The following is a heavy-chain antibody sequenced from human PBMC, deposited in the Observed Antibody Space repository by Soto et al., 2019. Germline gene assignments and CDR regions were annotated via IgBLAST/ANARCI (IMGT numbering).Heavy chain of an antibody. Sequence: AETLSLTCTVSGVSVSSYYWSWVRQPAGKRLKWIGRIFSSGHTNYNPALKSRVTMSLDTSNNQFSLKLSSVTAADTAVYFCARDIVGAALFDYWGQGALVTVSS. CDR3: ARDIVGAALFDY. CDR1: GVSVSSYY. D-gene: IGHD1-26*01. CDR2: IFSSGHT. V-gene: IGHV4-4*07. J-gene: IGHJ4*02.